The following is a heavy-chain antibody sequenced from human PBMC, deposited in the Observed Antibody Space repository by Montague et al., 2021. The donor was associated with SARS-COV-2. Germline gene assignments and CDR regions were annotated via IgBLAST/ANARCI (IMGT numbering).Heavy chain of an antibody. CDR1: GDSISSSNW. CDR3: ARGLPFDY. V-gene: IGHV4-4*02. Sequence: SETLSLACAVSGDSISSSNWWSWVRQPPGKGLEWIGYIYYNGTTNYNPSLKSRVTISVDTSNNQFSLKLSSVTAADTAVYFCARGLPFDYWGQGTLVTVSS. D-gene: IGHD2/OR15-2a*01. J-gene: IGHJ4*02. CDR2: IYYNGTT.